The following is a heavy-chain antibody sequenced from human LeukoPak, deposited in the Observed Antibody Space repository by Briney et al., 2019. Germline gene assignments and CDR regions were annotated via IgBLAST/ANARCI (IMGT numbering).Heavy chain of an antibody. CDR1: GGTFSSYA. V-gene: IGHV1-69*04. J-gene: IGHJ4*02. CDR3: ARDIGYDSSGYYYG. CDR2: IIPILGIA. D-gene: IGHD3-22*01. Sequence: ASVKVSCKASGGTFSSYAISWVRQAPGQGLEWMGRIIPILGIANYAQKFQGRVTITADKSTSTAYMELSSLRSEDTAVYYCARDIGYDSSGYYYGWGQGTLVTVSS.